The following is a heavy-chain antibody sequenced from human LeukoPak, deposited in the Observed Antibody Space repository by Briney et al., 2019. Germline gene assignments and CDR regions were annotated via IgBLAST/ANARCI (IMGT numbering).Heavy chain of an antibody. V-gene: IGHV4-39*07. D-gene: IGHD6-13*01. J-gene: IGHJ3*02. CDR2: IYHSGST. CDR1: GGSISSSSYY. Sequence: PSETLSLTCTVSGGSISSSSYYWGWIRQPPGKGLEWIGYIYHSGSTYYNPSLKSRVTISVDRSKNQFSLKLSSVTAADTAVYYCARVGQQLAHDAFDIWGQGTMVTVSS. CDR3: ARVGQQLAHDAFDI.